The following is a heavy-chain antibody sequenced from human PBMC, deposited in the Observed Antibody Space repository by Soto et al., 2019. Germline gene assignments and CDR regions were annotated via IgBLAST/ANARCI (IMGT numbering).Heavy chain of an antibody. CDR3: AKSPVFGVVIIGYMDV. Sequence: GGSLRLSCAASGFTFSSYAMSWVRQAPGKGLEWVSAISGSGGSTYYVDSVKGRFTISRDNSKNTLYLQMNSLRAEDTAVYYCAKSPVFGVVIIGYMDVWGKGTTVTVSS. CDR1: GFTFSSYA. J-gene: IGHJ6*03. D-gene: IGHD3-3*01. CDR2: ISGSGGST. V-gene: IGHV3-23*01.